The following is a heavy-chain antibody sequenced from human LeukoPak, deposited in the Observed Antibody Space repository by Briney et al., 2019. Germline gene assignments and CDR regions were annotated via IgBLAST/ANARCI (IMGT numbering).Heavy chain of an antibody. CDR1: GGTFSSYA. D-gene: IGHD2-2*01. J-gene: IGHJ3*02. Sequence: SVKVSCKASGGTFSSYAISWVRQAPGQGLEWMGRIIPILGIANYAQKFQGRVTITADRSTSTAYMELSSLRSEDTAVYYCARPTRSRAYDAFDIWGQGTMVTVSS. V-gene: IGHV1-69*04. CDR2: IIPILGIA. CDR3: ARPTRSRAYDAFDI.